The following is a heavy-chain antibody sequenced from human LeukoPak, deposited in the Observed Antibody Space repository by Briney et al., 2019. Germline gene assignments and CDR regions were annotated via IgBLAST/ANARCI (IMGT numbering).Heavy chain of an antibody. CDR3: ARVLKQWLVGIDYFDY. CDR2: INSDGSST. CDR1: GFTFSSYW. V-gene: IGHV3-74*01. D-gene: IGHD6-19*01. Sequence: GGSLRLSCAASGFTFSSYWMPWVRQAPGKGLVWVSRINSDGSSTSYADSVKGRFTISRDNAKNTLYLQMNSLRAEDTAVYYCARVLKQWLVGIDYFDYWGQGTLVTVSS. J-gene: IGHJ4*02.